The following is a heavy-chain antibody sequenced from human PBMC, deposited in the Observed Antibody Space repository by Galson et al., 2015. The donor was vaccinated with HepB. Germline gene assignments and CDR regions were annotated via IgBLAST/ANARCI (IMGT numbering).Heavy chain of an antibody. CDR1: GYSFTSYW. CDR2: IYPGDSDT. D-gene: IGHD2-2*02. V-gene: IGHV5-51*01. CDR3: ARHPIGYCSSTSCYRGNAFDI. J-gene: IGHJ3*02. Sequence: QSGAEMKKPGESLKISCKGSGYSFTSYWIGWVRQMPGKGLEWMGIIYPGDSDTRYSPSFQGQVTISADKSISTAYLQWSSLKASDTAMYYCARHPIGYCSSTSCYRGNAFDIWGQGTMVTVSS.